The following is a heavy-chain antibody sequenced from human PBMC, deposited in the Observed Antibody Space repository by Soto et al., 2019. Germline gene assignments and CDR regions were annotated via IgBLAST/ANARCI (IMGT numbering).Heavy chain of an antibody. D-gene: IGHD5-18*01. CDR1: GFTFSSYA. CDR2: ISYDGSNK. V-gene: IGHV3-30-3*01. Sequence: GGSLRFSCAASGFTFSSYAMHWVRQAPGKGLEWVAVISYDGSNKYYADSVKGRFTISRDNSKNTLYLQMNSLRAEDTAVYYCARAMHARGYSYVGYYYGMDVWGQGTTVTVSS. CDR3: ARAMHARGYSYVGYYYGMDV. J-gene: IGHJ6*02.